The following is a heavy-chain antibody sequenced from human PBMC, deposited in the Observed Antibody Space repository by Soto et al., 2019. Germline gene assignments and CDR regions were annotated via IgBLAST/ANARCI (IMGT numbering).Heavy chain of an antibody. CDR1: GGSTRNYF. J-gene: IGHJ5*02. CDR3: ARYVNPYDTAVWFDP. CDR2: IYYSGTT. V-gene: IGHV4-59*01. D-gene: IGHD3-9*01. Sequence: SETLSLTCTVSGGSTRNYFWSWIRQPPGKGLEWIGCIYYSGTTNYNSSLKSRVTISLDTSKNQFSLRLRSVTAADTAVYYCARYVNPYDTAVWFDPWGKGTLVTVSS.